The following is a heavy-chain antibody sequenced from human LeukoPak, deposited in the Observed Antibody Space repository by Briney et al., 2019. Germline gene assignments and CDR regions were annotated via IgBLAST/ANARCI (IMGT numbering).Heavy chain of an antibody. J-gene: IGHJ4*02. V-gene: IGHV4-39*01. D-gene: IGHD3-16*01. CDR2: FYNSGST. Sequence: PSQTLSLTCTVTGGSIDSSTYYWGWIRQPPGKGLEWIGSFYNSGSTYRNPSLSSRVTIFADMSKNQFSLKLTSVTAADTAVYYCARRLRPGDYFDYWAQGILVTVSS. CDR3: ARRLRPGDYFDY. CDR1: GGSIDSSTYY.